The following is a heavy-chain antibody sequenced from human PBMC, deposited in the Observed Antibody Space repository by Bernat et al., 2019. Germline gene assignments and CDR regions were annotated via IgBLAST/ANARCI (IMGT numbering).Heavy chain of an antibody. Sequence: QVQLVQSGAEVKKPGSSVKVSCKASGGTFSSYTISWVRQAPGQGLEWMGRIIPILGIANYAQKFQGRVTITADKSTSTAYMELSSLRSEDTAVYYCARVPHFYYGMDVWGQGTTVTVSS. J-gene: IGHJ6*02. V-gene: IGHV1-69*02. CDR2: IIPILGIA. CDR1: GGTFSSYT. CDR3: ARVPHFYYGMDV.